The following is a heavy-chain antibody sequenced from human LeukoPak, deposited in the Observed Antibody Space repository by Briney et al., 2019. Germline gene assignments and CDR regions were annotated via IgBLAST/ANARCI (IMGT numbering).Heavy chain of an antibody. V-gene: IGHV3-74*01. D-gene: IGHD3-3*01. CDR3: ARDYDFWSSFFDY. CDR2: INSDGSST. CDR1: GFTFSNYW. Sequence: GGALRLSCAASGFTFSNYWMHWVRQAPGKRRVWVSRINSDGSSTSYADSVKGRFTISRDNAKNTLSLQMNSLRAEDTAVYYCARDYDFWSSFFDYWGQGTLVTVSS. J-gene: IGHJ4*02.